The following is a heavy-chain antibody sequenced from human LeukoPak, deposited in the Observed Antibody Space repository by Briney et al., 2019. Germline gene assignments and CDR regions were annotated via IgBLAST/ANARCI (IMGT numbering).Heavy chain of an antibody. CDR1: GGTFSSYA. V-gene: IGHV1-69*04. J-gene: IGHJ4*02. CDR3: ARVRSEGAVAGPFDY. D-gene: IGHD6-19*01. CDR2: IIPILGIA. Sequence: GASVKVSCKASGGTFSSYAISWVRQAPGQGLEWMGRIIPILGIANYAQKFQGRVTITADKSTSTAYMELSSLRSEDTAVYYCARVRSEGAVAGPFDYWGQGTLVTASS.